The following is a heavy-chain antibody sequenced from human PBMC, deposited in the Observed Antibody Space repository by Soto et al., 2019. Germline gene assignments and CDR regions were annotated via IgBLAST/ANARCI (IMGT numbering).Heavy chain of an antibody. CDR3: PIGASGYSYG. CDR1: GFNFSNYW. J-gene: IGHJ4*02. D-gene: IGHD5-18*01. CDR2: INTDGSGT. V-gene: IGHV3-74*01. Sequence: EVQLVESGGGLVQPGGSLRLSCAASGFNFSNYWMHWVRQAPGKGLVWVSRINTDGSGTTYADSVKSRFTMSRDNAKNTLYLHMKCLSAEDTAVYYCPIGASGYSYGWGQGTLVTVSS.